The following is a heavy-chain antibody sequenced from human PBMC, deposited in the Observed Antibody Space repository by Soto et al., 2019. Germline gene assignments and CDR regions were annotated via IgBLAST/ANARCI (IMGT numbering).Heavy chain of an antibody. CDR1: GYTFTGYA. CDR3: XXXXXVAADFDY. D-gene: IGHD6-19*01. V-gene: IGHV1-3*05. CDR2: INAGNGNT. J-gene: IGHJ4*02. Sequence: QVQLVQSGAEEKKPGASVKVSCKASGYTFTGYAMHWVRQAPGQRLEWMGWINAGNGNTKYSQKFQGRVTITRDTXXXXXXXXXXXXXXXXXAXYXXXXXXXVAADFDYWGQGTLVTVSS.